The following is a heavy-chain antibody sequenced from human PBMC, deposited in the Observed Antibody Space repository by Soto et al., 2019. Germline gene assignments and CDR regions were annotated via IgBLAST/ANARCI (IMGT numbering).Heavy chain of an antibody. V-gene: IGHV4-31*03. CDR3: ARGTLIYDLLTGYYTANWFDP. Sequence: SETLSLTCTVSGGSISSGGYYWSWIRQHPGKGVEWIGDIYYSGSTYYNPSLKSRVTISVDTCKNQFSLNRSSGTAADTAVYYCARGTLIYDLLTGYYTANWFDPWGQGTLVPVS. J-gene: IGHJ5*02. CDR2: IYYSGST. CDR1: GGSISSGGYY. D-gene: IGHD3-9*01.